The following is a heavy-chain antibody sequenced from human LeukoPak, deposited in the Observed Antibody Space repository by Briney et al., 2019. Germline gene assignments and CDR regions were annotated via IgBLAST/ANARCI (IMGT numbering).Heavy chain of an antibody. V-gene: IGHV3-23*01. D-gene: IGHD6-13*01. Sequence: GGSLRLSCADSGFTFSSYAMSWVRPAPGKGLEWVSAISGSGGSTYYADSVKGRFTISRDNSKNTLYLQMNSLRAEDTAVYYCAKVMDSYSSSWYQNPYYFDYWGQGTLVTVSS. CDR2: ISGSGGST. J-gene: IGHJ4*02. CDR3: AKVMDSYSSSWYQNPYYFDY. CDR1: GFTFSSYA.